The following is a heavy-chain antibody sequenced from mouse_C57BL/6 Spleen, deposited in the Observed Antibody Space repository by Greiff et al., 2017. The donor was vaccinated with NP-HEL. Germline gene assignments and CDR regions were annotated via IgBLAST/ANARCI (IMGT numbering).Heavy chain of an antibody. J-gene: IGHJ2*01. Sequence: VKLQESGAELVRPGASVTLSCKASGYTFTDYEMHWVKQTPVHGLEWIGAIDPETGGTAYNQKFKGKAILTADKSSSTAYMELRSLTSEDSAVYYCTRGGWVDYWGQGTTLTVSS. CDR3: TRGGWVDY. D-gene: IGHD1-1*02. V-gene: IGHV1-15*01. CDR1: GYTFTDYE. CDR2: IDPETGGT.